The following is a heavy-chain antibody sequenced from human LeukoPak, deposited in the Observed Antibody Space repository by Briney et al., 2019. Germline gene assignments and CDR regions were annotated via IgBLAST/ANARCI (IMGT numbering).Heavy chain of an antibody. CDR3: ARDLYSGYDTQFDY. D-gene: IGHD5-12*01. CDR2: ISAYNGNT. J-gene: IGHJ4*02. CDR1: GYTFTSYG. V-gene: IGHV1-18*01. Sequence: GASVKVSFKASGYTFTSYGISWVRQAPGQGLEWMGWISAYNGNTNYAQKLQGRVTMTTDTSTSTAYMELRSLRSDDTAVYYCARDLYSGYDTQFDYWGQGTLVTVSS.